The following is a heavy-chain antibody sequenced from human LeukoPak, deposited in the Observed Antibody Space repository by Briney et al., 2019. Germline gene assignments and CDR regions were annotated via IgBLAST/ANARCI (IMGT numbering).Heavy chain of an antibody. CDR1: GGSISSYY. J-gene: IGHJ4*02. CDR2: IYTSGTT. CDR3: ARGAKYCSGGSCYTYYFDY. Sequence: SGTLSLTCTVSGGSISSYYWSWIRQPAGKGLEWIGRIYTSGTTNNNPSLKSRVTMSVDTSKNQFSLRLSSVTAADTAVYYCARGAKYCSGGSCYTYYFDYWGQGTLVTVSS. D-gene: IGHD2-15*01. V-gene: IGHV4-4*07.